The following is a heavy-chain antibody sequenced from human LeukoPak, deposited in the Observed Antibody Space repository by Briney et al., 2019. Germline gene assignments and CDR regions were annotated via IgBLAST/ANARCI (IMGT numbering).Heavy chain of an antibody. CDR2: IYTRGST. V-gene: IGHV4-4*07. D-gene: IGHD2-15*01. CDR1: GGSTSSYY. Sequence: PSETLSLTCTVSGGSTSSYYWSWIRQPAGRERDGVGHIYTRGSTNYNSSLKSRVTMSVDTSKNQFSLKLSSVTAADTAVYYCARDHGWQRYYFDYWGQGTLVTVSS. CDR3: ARDHGWQRYYFDY. J-gene: IGHJ4*02.